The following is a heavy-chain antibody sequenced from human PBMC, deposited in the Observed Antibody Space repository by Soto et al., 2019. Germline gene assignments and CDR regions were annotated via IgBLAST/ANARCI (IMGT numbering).Heavy chain of an antibody. CDR2: ISSSGTII. J-gene: IGHJ6*03. Sequence: QVQLVESGGGLVKPGGSLRLSCAASGFTFSDYYLNWIRQAPGKGLEWLSYISSSGTIIYYADSVQGRFTISRDNAKNSVHLQMSSLSVEGRGVDYCGPDERSAGTRPKTILTFMDDWGKGTTVTVSS. CDR3: GPDERSAGTRPKTILTFMDD. V-gene: IGHV3-11*01. CDR1: GFTFSDYY. D-gene: IGHD1-26*01.